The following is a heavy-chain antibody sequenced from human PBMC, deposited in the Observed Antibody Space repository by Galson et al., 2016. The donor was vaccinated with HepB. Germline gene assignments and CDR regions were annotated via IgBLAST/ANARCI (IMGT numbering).Heavy chain of an antibody. CDR1: GGSTSTGRYY. CDR3: ARVGSDGYFYILLDY. Sequence: TLSLTCSVSGGSTSTGRYYWSWIRQHPGKGLEWIGYIYYTGKTYSNPSLKSRVSMSIDTSKKQFSLKLSSVTAADTAVYYCARVGSDGYFYILLDYWGQGILVTVSS. CDR2: IYYTGKT. D-gene: IGHD5-24*01. V-gene: IGHV4-31*03. J-gene: IGHJ4*01.